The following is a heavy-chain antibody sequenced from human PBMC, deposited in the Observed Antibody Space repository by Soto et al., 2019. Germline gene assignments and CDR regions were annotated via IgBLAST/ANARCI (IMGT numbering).Heavy chain of an antibody. J-gene: IGHJ5*02. CDR2: IYYSGST. D-gene: IGHD3-22*01. Sequence: QVQLQESGPGLVKPSQTLSLTCTVSGASISSGAYYWSWIRQHPGKGLEWIGYIYYSGSTYYNPSLKTRVTISLDTSKNQFSLKLSSVTAADTAVYYCARDNSFAYYDDSAYYGGWFDPWGQGTLVTVSS. CDR3: ARDNSFAYYDDSAYYGGWFDP. CDR1: GASISSGAYY. V-gene: IGHV4-31*03.